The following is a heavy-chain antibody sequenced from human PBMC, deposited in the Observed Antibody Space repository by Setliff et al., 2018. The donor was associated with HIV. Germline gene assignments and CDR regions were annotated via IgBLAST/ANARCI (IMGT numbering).Heavy chain of an antibody. J-gene: IGHJ4*02. CDR2: ISGSTGST. CDR1: GFTFDDYA. D-gene: IGHD2-15*01. V-gene: IGHV3-23*01. Sequence: GGSLRLSCAASGFTFDDYAMHWVRQAPGKGLEWVSGISGSTGSTYYADSVKGRFTISRDNSKNSLYLQMGSLRAEDTAVYYCAKGSCSGGSCLYWGQGTLVTVSS. CDR3: AKGSCSGGSCLY.